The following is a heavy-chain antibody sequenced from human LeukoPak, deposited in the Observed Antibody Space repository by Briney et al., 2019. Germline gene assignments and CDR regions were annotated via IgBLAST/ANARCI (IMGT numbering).Heavy chain of an antibody. CDR3: ARDARGGRGYYDSSGFDAFDI. V-gene: IGHV1-18*01. CDR2: ISAYNGNT. CDR1: GYTFTSYG. Sequence: GASVKVSCKASGYTFTSYGISWVRQAPGQGLEWMGWISAYNGNTNYAQKLQGRVTMTTDTSTSTAYMELRSLRSDDTAVYYCARDARGGRGYYDSSGFDAFDIWGQGTMVTVPS. J-gene: IGHJ3*02. D-gene: IGHD3-22*01.